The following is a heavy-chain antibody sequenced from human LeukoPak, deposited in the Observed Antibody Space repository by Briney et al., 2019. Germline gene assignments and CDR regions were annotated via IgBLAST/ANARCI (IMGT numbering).Heavy chain of an antibody. CDR2: IYYSGST. CDR3: ARAHSVASYYYGVDV. D-gene: IGHD3-3*02. CDR1: GGSVISSSSY. V-gene: IGHV4-39*07. J-gene: IGHJ6*02. Sequence: PSETLSLTCSVSGGSVISSSSYWGWVRQPPEKGLEWIGNIYYSGSTYYSPSLTSRVTISVDTSKNQFSLKLSSVTAADTAVYYCARAHSVASYYYGVDVWGQRTTVTVSS.